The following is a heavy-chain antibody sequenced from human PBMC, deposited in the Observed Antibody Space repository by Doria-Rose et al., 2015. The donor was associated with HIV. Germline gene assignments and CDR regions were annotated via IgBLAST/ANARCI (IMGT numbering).Heavy chain of an antibody. CDR2: IFSDDER. J-gene: IGHJ4*02. CDR3: ARIKSSRWYHKYYFDF. Sequence: QVTLKESGPVLVKPTETLTLTCTVSGVSLSSPGMGVSWIRRPPGKSLEWLAQIFSDDERSYKTSLKSRLTISRGTSKGQVVLTMTDMDPVDTATYYCARIKSSRWYHKYYFDFWGQGTLVIVSA. CDR1: GVSLSSPGMG. D-gene: IGHD6-13*01. V-gene: IGHV2-26*01.